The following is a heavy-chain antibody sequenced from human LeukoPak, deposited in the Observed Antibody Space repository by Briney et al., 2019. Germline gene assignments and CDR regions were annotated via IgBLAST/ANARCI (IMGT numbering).Heavy chain of an antibody. V-gene: IGHV4-34*01. CDR3: AREWLSYSYYMDV. J-gene: IGHJ6*03. Sequence: SETLSLTCAVSGGSFSGYSLSWIRQPPGKGLEWIGDINHSGSTNYKPSLKSRVTISVDTSKNQFSLKLSSVTAADTAVYYCAREWLSYSYYMDVWGKGTTVTVSS. D-gene: IGHD5-24*01. CDR2: INHSGST. CDR1: GGSFSGYS.